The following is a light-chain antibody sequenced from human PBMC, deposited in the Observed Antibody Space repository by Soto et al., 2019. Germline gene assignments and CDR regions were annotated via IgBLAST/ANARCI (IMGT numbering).Light chain of an antibody. J-gene: IGLJ3*02. V-gene: IGLV2-23*02. CDR1: SSDVGSYNL. Sequence: QSALTQPASVSGSPGQSITISCTGTSSDVGSYNLVSWYQQHPGKAPKLMISEVTKRPSGVSNRFSGSKSGNTASLTISGLQAEAESDYYCCSYAGSNTWVFGGGTQLTVL. CDR2: EVT. CDR3: CSYAGSNTWV.